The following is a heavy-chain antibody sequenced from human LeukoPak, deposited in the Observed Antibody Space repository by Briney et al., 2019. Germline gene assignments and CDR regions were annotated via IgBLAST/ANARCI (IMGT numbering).Heavy chain of an antibody. CDR2: INPDSGGT. CDR3: ARDLTDNWFDP. CDR1: GYTSTGYY. J-gene: IGHJ5*02. Sequence: ASVKVSCKASGYTSTGYYMHWVRQAPGQGLEWMGWINPDSGGTNYAQIFRGRVTMTRDTSISTAYMELSRLRSDDTAVYYCARDLTDNWFDPWGQGTLVTVPS. V-gene: IGHV1-2*02. D-gene: IGHD3-9*01.